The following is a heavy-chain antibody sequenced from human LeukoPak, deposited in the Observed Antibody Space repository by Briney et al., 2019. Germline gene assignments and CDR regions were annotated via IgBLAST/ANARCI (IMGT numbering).Heavy chain of an antibody. CDR3: ARMRWEDRLVYRRFDP. D-gene: IGHD1-26*01. V-gene: IGHV1-18*01. CDR2: ISAYNGNT. CDR1: GYTFTSYG. Sequence: ASVKVSCKASGYTFTSYGISWVRQAPGQGLEWMGWISAYNGNTNYAQKLQGRVTMTTDTSTSTAYMELRSLRSDDTVVYYCARMRWEDRLVYRRFDPWGQGTLVTVSS. J-gene: IGHJ5*02.